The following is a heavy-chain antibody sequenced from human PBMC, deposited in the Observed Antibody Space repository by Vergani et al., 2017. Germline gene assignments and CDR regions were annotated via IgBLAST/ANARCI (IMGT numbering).Heavy chain of an antibody. J-gene: IGHJ3*02. V-gene: IGHV5-51*01. Sequence: EVQLVQSGAEVKKPGESLQISCKGSGYSFTSYCIGWVRQMPGKGLEWMGIIYPGDSATRYSPSFQGQVTISADKSISTAYLQWSSLKASDTAMCYCARTSEAAAGPGAFDIWGQGTMVTVSS. CDR3: ARTSEAAAGPGAFDI. CDR1: GYSFTSYC. D-gene: IGHD6-13*01. CDR2: IYPGDSAT.